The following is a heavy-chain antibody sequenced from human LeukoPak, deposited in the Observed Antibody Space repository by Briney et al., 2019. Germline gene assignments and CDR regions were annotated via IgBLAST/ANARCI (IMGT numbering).Heavy chain of an antibody. V-gene: IGHV3-21*01. CDR1: RLTPSRSE. CDR3: ARRGREIVPTLAVY. Sequence: GGSLTLSCVASRLTPSRSEMNRLGQAPGKGLEWVSSIISTSTYIYYADSVKGRFTISRDNAKNSLYLQMNSLRVEDTAVYFCARRGREIVPTLAVYRGQGTLVTVSS. CDR2: IISTSTYI. J-gene: IGHJ4*02. D-gene: IGHD5-12*01.